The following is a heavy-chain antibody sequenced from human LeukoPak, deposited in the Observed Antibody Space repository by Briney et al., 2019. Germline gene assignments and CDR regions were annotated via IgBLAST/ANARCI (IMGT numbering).Heavy chain of an antibody. J-gene: IGHJ4*02. CDR1: GGSISSSSYY. Sequence: SVALSLTCTVSGGSISSSSYYWGWIRQPPGKGLEWIGSIYYGGSTFFNPSLESRVTISVNTSQNQFSLKLSSVTAADTAVYYCARQSGPYASRWFDYWGQGTLVTVS. D-gene: IGHD6-13*01. CDR2: IYYGGST. CDR3: ARQSGPYASRWFDY. V-gene: IGHV4-39*01.